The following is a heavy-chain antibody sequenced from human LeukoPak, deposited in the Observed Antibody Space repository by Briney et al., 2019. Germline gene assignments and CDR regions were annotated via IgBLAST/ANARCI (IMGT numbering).Heavy chain of an antibody. CDR3: ASSYYDILTGHNAFDI. J-gene: IGHJ3*02. CDR2: IYYSGST. D-gene: IGHD3-9*01. V-gene: IGHV4-59*08. Sequence: SETLSLTCTVSGGSISSYYWSWTRQPPGKGLEWIGYIYYSGSTNYNPSLKSRVTISVDTSKNQFSLKLSSVTAADTAVYYCASSYYDILTGHNAFDIWGQGTMVTVSS. CDR1: GGSISSYY.